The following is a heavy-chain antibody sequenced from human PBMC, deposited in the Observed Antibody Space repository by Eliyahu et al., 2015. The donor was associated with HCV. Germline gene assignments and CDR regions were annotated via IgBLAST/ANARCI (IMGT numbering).Heavy chain of an antibody. Sequence: EVQLVESGGGLVKPGGSLRLSCAAXGFTFSXXXMXWGRQAPGKGLEWVSSISSSSSYIYYADSVKGRFTISRDNAKNSLYLQMNSLRAEDTAVYYCARDLDGEGYCSSTSCYIYFDYWGQGTLVTVSS. CDR1: GFTFSXXX. CDR3: ARDLDGEGYCSSTSCYIYFDY. CDR2: ISSSSSYI. D-gene: IGHD2-2*02. V-gene: IGHV3-21*01. J-gene: IGHJ4*02.